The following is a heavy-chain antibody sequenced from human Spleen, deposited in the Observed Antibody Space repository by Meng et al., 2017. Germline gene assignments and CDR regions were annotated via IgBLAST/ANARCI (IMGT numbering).Heavy chain of an antibody. J-gene: IGHJ4*02. Sequence: GESLKISCAASGFTFSDAWMSWVRQAPGKGLKWVGRVKSKIDGETIDYAAPVKGRFTISRDDSKNTLYLQMIGLKAEDTGIYYCTSDFGDYEGYWGRGTLVTVSS. CDR2: VKSKIDGETI. V-gene: IGHV3-15*05. CDR1: GFTFSDAW. CDR3: TSDFGDYEGY. D-gene: IGHD4-17*01.